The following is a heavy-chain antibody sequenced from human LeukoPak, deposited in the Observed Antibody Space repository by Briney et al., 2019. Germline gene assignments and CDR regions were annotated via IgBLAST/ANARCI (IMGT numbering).Heavy chain of an antibody. J-gene: IGHJ4*02. D-gene: IGHD3-22*01. V-gene: IGHV3-48*03. Sequence: PGGSLRPSCAASGFTFSNYEMNWVRQAPGKGLEWVSYISDSGTTIYYGDSVKGRFTISRDNAKKSLYLQMNSLRAEDTAVYYCAKDNGYDSSGYLGWGQGTLVTVSS. CDR2: ISDSGTTI. CDR3: AKDNGYDSSGYLG. CDR1: GFTFSNYE.